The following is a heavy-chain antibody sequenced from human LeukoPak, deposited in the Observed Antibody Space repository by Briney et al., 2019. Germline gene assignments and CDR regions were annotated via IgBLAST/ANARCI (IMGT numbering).Heavy chain of an antibody. D-gene: IGHD3-10*01. CDR2: IYYSGST. CDR3: AREFSYYYGSGSYEGWFDP. Sequence: SETLSLTCTVSGGSISSYYWSWIRQPPGKGLEWIGYIYYSGSTNYNPSLKSRVTISVDTSKNQFSLKLSSVTAADTAVYYCAREFSYYYGSGSYEGWFDPWGQGTLVTVSP. J-gene: IGHJ5*02. CDR1: GGSISSYY. V-gene: IGHV4-59*01.